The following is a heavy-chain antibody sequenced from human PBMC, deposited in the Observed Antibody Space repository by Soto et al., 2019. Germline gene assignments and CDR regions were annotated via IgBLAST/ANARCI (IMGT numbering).Heavy chain of an antibody. V-gene: IGHV1-2*02. CDR3: ARQLRYFDWLYKE. CDR2: VNPNSGGT. CDR1: GYTFTGYY. D-gene: IGHD3-9*01. Sequence: ASVKVSCKASGYTFTGYYMHWVRQAPGQGLEWMGWVNPNSGGTNYAQKFQGRVTMTRDTSISTAYMELSRLRSDDTAVYYCARQLRYFDWLYKEWGQGTMLPVYS. J-gene: IGHJ4*02.